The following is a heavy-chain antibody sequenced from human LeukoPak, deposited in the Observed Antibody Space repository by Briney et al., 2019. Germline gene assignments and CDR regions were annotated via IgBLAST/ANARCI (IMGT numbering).Heavy chain of an antibody. CDR1: GGSFSGYY. D-gene: IGHD6-19*01. J-gene: IGHJ4*02. V-gene: IGHV4-34*01. Sequence: PSETLSLTCAVYGGSFSGYYWSWIRQPPGKGLEWIGEINHSGSTNYNPSLKSRVTISVDTSKNQFSLKLSSVTAADTAVYYCARGSGYSSGWYARNPMKLDYWGQGTLVTVSS. CDR3: ARGSGYSSGWYARNPMKLDY. CDR2: INHSGST.